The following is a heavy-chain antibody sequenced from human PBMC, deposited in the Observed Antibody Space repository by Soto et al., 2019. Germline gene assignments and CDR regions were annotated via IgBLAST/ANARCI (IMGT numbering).Heavy chain of an antibody. Sequence: ASVKVSCKASGGTFSSYAISWVRQAPGQGLEWMGGIIPIFGTANYAQKFQGRVTITADESTSTAYMELSSLRSEDTAVYYCATTSVLDIVLVPADIGYWGQGPLVTLSS. CDR1: GGTFSSYA. CDR2: IIPIFGTA. D-gene: IGHD2-2*01. V-gene: IGHV1-69*13. J-gene: IGHJ4*02. CDR3: ATTSVLDIVLVPADIGY.